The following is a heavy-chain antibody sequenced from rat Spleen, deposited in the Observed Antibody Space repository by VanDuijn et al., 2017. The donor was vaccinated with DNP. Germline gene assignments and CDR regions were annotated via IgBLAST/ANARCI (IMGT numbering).Heavy chain of an antibody. V-gene: IGHV5S11*01. J-gene: IGHJ4*01. D-gene: IGHD5-1*01. CDR1: GFTFSNYY. CDR3: ARVQLGYYALDA. Sequence: EVQLVESGGGLVQPGRSMKLSCAASGFTFSNYYMAWVRQAPTKGLEWVASISTGGFNTYYRDSVKGRFTISRDNAKSTLYLQMDSLRSEETATYYCARVQLGYYALDAWGQGTSVTVSS. CDR2: ISTGGFNT.